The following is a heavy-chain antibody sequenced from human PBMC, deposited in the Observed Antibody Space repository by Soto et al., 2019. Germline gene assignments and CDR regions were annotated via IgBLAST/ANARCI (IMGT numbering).Heavy chain of an antibody. D-gene: IGHD6-13*01. CDR2: IWYDGSNK. J-gene: IGHJ3*02. CDR1: GFTFSSYG. V-gene: IGHV3-33*01. Sequence: QVQLVESGGGVVQPGRSLRLSCAASGFTFSSYGMHWVRQAPGKGLEWVAVIWYDGSNKYYADSVKGRFTISRDNSQNTLYLQMNSLRAEDTAVYYCAARAAAGTHAFDIWGQGTMVTVSS. CDR3: AARAAAGTHAFDI.